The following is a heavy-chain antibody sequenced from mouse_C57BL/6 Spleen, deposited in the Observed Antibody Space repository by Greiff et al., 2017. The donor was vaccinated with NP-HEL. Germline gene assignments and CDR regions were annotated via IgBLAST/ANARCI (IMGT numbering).Heavy chain of an antibody. D-gene: IGHD4-1*01. Sequence: QVQLQQSGAELVKPGASVKMSCKASGYTFTSYWITWVKQRPGQGLEWIGDIYPGSGSTNYNEKLKSKATLTVDTSSSTAYMQLSSLTSEDSAVYYCAKASSNWYYFGYWGQGTTLTVSS. CDR1: GYTFTSYW. CDR2: IYPGSGST. V-gene: IGHV1-55*01. J-gene: IGHJ2*01. CDR3: AKASSNWYYFGY.